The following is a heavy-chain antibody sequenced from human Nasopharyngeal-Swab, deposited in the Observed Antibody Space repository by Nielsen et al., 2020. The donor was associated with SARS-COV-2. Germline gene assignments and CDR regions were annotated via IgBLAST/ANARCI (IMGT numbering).Heavy chain of an antibody. J-gene: IGHJ4*02. V-gene: IGHV3-30*03. CDR1: GFTFSSYG. D-gene: IGHD2/OR15-2a*01. CDR2: ISYDGSNK. CDR3: ARDFSTRIDY. Sequence: GGSLRLSCAASGFTFSSYGMHWVRQAPGTGLEWLAVISYDGSNKYYADSVKGRFTISRDNSKNTLYLQMNSLRAEDTAVYYCARDFSTRIDYWGQGTLVTVSS.